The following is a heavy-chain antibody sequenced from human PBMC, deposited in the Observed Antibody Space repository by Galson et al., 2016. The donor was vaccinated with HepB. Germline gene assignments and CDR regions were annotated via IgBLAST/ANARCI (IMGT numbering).Heavy chain of an antibody. Sequence: QSGAEVKKPGESLKISCKGSGYSFTNYWIGWVRQMPGKGLAWMGMIHPDDSATTYSPSFQGQVTMSADKSISTAYLQWSSLKASDTAMYYCARFSGSGWGSFDYWGQGTLVTVSS. CDR3: ARFSGSGWGSFDY. J-gene: IGHJ4*02. CDR2: IHPDDSAT. D-gene: IGHD6-19*01. CDR1: GYSFTNYW. V-gene: IGHV5-51*01.